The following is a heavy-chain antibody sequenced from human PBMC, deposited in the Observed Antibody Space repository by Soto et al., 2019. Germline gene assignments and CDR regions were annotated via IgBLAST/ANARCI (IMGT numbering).Heavy chain of an antibody. D-gene: IGHD3-10*01. J-gene: IGHJ4*02. Sequence: PSETLSLTCTVSGGSISSYYWSWIRQPPGKGLEWIGYIYYSGSTNYNPSLKSRVTISVDTSKNQFSLKLSSVTAADTAVHYCARRLYGSGSYYIDYWGQGTLVTVSS. CDR2: IYYSGST. CDR3: ARRLYGSGSYYIDY. V-gene: IGHV4-59*01. CDR1: GGSISSYY.